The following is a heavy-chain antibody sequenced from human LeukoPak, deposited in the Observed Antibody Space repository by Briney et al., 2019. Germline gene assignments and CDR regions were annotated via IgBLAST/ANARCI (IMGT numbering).Heavy chain of an antibody. Sequence: ASVRVSCKASGYTFTHYYMHWVRRAPGQGLEWMAIINPSGGGTTSAQKFQGRVAMTRDTSTSTVYMELSSLRSEDTAVYYCARGYSYGYFGYWGQGTLVTVSS. J-gene: IGHJ4*02. V-gene: IGHV1-46*01. D-gene: IGHD5-18*01. CDR1: GYTFTHYY. CDR3: ARGYSYGYFGY. CDR2: INPSGGGT.